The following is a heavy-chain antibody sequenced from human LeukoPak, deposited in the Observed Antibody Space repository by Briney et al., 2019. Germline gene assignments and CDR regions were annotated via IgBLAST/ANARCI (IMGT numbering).Heavy chain of an antibody. CDR1: GGSISSYY. Sequence: SETLSLTCTVSGGSISSYYWSWIRQPPGKGLEWIGRIYTSGSTNYNPSLKSRVTMSVDTSKNQFSLKLSSVTAADTAVYYCARDLLYDFWSGYRYYYYYMDVWGKGTTVTVSS. J-gene: IGHJ6*03. CDR3: ARDLLYDFWSGYRYYYYYMDV. V-gene: IGHV4-4*07. D-gene: IGHD3-3*01. CDR2: IYTSGST.